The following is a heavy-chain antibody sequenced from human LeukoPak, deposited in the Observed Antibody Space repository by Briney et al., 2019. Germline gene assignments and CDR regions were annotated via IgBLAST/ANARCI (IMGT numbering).Heavy chain of an antibody. D-gene: IGHD3-10*01. Sequence: PGRSLRLSCAASGFTFNTYAVHWVRQAPGKGLEWVAVLSFDGNSQYYKDSVKGRFTVSRDNSKNTLFLQMSGLRAEDTAVYFCAKSKWFGEFSPFDSWGQGTLVTVSS. J-gene: IGHJ4*02. CDR1: GFTFNTYA. V-gene: IGHV3-30*18. CDR3: AKSKWFGEFSPFDS. CDR2: LSFDGNSQ.